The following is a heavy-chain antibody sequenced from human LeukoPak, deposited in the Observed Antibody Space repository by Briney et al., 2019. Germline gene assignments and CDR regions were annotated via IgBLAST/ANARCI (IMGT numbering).Heavy chain of an antibody. CDR1: ELTFSSYG. Sequence: GGSLRLSCAASELTFSSYGMHWVRQAPGKGLEWVSVISYDGTNKYYADSVKGRFTISRDNSKNTLYLQMNSLRAEDTAVYYCARRPLIVVVTAPDCWGQGTLVTVSS. J-gene: IGHJ4*02. V-gene: IGHV3-30*03. D-gene: IGHD2-21*02. CDR2: ISYDGTNK. CDR3: ARRPLIVVVTAPDC.